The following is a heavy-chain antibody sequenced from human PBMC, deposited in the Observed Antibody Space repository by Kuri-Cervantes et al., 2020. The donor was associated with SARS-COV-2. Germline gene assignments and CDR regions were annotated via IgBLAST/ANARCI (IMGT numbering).Heavy chain of an antibody. Sequence: GGSLRLSCAASGFTFSSYAMSWVRQAPGKGLEWVSAISGSGGSTYYADSVKGRFTIYRDNSKNTLYPQMNSLRVEDSALYFCAKSPPDSITNYLYYFDLWGQGTLVTVSS. CDR3: AKSPPDSITNYLYYFDL. D-gene: IGHD1-7*01. CDR2: ISGSGGST. V-gene: IGHV3-23*01. J-gene: IGHJ4*02. CDR1: GFTFSSYA.